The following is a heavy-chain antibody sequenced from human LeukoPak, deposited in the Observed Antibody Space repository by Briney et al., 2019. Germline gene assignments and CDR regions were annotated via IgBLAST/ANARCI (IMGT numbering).Heavy chain of an antibody. J-gene: IGHJ6*02. D-gene: IGHD5-12*01. CDR2: ISGSGGST. Sequence: PGGSLRLSCAASGFTFSSYAMSWVRQAPGKGLEWVSAISGSGGSTYYADSVKGRFTISRDNSKNTLYLQMNSLRAEDTAVYYCAKDRGYSGYEPWNYYYYYGMDVWGQGTTVTVSS. CDR1: GFTFSSYA. V-gene: IGHV3-23*01. CDR3: AKDRGYSGYEPWNYYYYYGMDV.